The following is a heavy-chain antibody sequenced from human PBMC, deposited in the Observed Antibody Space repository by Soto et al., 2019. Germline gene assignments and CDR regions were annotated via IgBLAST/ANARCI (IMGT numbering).Heavy chain of an antibody. J-gene: IGHJ5*02. CDR3: ARLRFPGGSGLNNWFDP. D-gene: IGHD3-10*01. Sequence: ASVKVSCKASGYTFTSYGISWVRQAPGQGLEWMGWISAYNGNTNYAQKLQGRVTMTTDTSTSTAYMELRSLRSDDTAVYYCARLRFPGGSGLNNWFDPWGQGTLVTVSS. V-gene: IGHV1-18*01. CDR2: ISAYNGNT. CDR1: GYTFTSYG.